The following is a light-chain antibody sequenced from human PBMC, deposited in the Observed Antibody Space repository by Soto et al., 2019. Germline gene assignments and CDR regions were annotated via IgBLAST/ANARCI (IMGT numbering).Light chain of an antibody. Sequence: EFLFTQSPGTLSLSPGERATLSCRASQTVRNNYLAWYQQKHGQAPRLLIYDASSRDTGIPDRFSGGGSGTDFTLTISRLEPEDFAVYYCQQYGSSPMAFGQGTKVDIK. CDR1: QTVRNNY. CDR3: QQYGSSPMA. V-gene: IGKV3-20*01. J-gene: IGKJ1*01. CDR2: DAS.